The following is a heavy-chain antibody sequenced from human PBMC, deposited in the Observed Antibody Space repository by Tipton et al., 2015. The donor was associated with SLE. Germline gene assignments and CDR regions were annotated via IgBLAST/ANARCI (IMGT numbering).Heavy chain of an antibody. V-gene: IGHV4-59*08. J-gene: IGHJ6*02. CDR2: IYYSEST. Sequence: LRLSCSVSGGFISSYYWSWIRQPPGKGLEWIGYIYYSESTNFNPSLKSRVTISLNTSKNQFSLRLTSVTAADTALYYCLRHESSSSSYYFYGMDVWGQGTTVSVSS. CDR1: GGFISSYY. D-gene: IGHD6-6*01. CDR3: LRHESSSSSYYFYGMDV.